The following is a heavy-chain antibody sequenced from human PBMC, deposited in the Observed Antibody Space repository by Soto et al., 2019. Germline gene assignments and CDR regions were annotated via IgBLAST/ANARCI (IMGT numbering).Heavy chain of an antibody. Sequence: GSLRLSCAVSGFTFSDYYMSWIRQAPGKGLEWVSYISSDSTYTNHADSVEGRFTISRDNAKNSLYLQMNSLRVEDTAVYYCTRVSRDGYNYFNFWGQGTLVTAPQ. V-gene: IGHV3-11*06. D-gene: IGHD5-12*01. CDR3: TRVSRDGYNYFNF. CDR1: GFTFSDYY. CDR2: ISSDSTYT. J-gene: IGHJ4*02.